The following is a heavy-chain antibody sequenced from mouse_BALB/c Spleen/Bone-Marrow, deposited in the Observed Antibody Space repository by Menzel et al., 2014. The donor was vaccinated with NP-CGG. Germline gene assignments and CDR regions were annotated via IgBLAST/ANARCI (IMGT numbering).Heavy chain of an antibody. CDR3: PTLSVDVCRFFVY. D-gene: IGHD1-3*01. CDR1: GFVFSSSD. CDR2: ISSGSSYT. V-gene: IGHV5-9*02. J-gene: IGHJ4*01. Sequence: DVKLVGSGGGLVKPGGSLKLSSAASGFVFSSSDMSWVRQTREKRLEWVATISSGSSYTYYPESWKGRFTLSSDNSRNTLYLQLGSRLSHDFSFSYCPTLSVDVCRFFVYWCQVTSVAVSS.